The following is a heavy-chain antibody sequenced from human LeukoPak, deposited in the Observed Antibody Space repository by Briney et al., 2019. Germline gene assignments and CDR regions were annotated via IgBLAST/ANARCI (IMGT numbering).Heavy chain of an antibody. Sequence: GGSLGLSCAACGFTFSHYSIDWVRQAPGKGLERVASITSSSSHIYYVDSVKGRFTISRDNAKNEVYLQMNSLRAEDTAIYYCARVMMGATVTTFHYYCMDVWGVGTTVTVSS. CDR1: GFTFSHYS. V-gene: IGHV3-21*01. CDR3: ARVMMGATVTTFHYYCMDV. J-gene: IGHJ6*03. CDR2: ITSSSSHI. D-gene: IGHD4-11*01.